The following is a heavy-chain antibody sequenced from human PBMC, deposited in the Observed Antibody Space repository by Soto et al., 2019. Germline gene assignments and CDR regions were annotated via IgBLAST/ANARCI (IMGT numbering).Heavy chain of an antibody. Sequence: GGSLRLSCAASGFTFSGYAIHWVRQAPGKGMEWVAIISYDGSNEYYADSVRGRFTISRDNSKNTFYLQVNSLRAEDTSVYYCARGLSASYHYFDDWGQGALVPVSS. V-gene: IGHV3-30-3*01. J-gene: IGHJ4*02. CDR1: GFTFSGYA. CDR2: ISYDGSNE. D-gene: IGHD2-15*01. CDR3: ARGLSASYHYFDD.